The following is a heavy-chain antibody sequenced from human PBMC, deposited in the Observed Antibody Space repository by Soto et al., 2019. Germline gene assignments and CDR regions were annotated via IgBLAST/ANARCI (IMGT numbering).Heavy chain of an antibody. CDR1: GYTFTSYA. Sequence: GASVKVSCKASGYTFTSYAMHWVRQAPGQRLEWMGWINAGNGNTKYSQKFQGRVTVTRDTSASTAYMELSSLRSEDTAVYYCARALDDYYDSFLDYWGQGTLVTVSS. D-gene: IGHD3-22*01. V-gene: IGHV1-3*01. J-gene: IGHJ4*02. CDR3: ARALDDYYDSFLDY. CDR2: INAGNGNT.